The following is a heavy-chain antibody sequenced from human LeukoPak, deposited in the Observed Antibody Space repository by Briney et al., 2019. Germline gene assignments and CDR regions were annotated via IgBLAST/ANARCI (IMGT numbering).Heavy chain of an antibody. V-gene: IGHV4-59*01. D-gene: IGHD1-26*01. J-gene: IGHJ4*02. CDR3: ARVGRSRVYFDY. CDR1: GGSISSYY. CDR2: IYYSGST. Sequence: PSETLSLTCTVSGGSISSYYWSWIRQPPGKGLEWIGYIYYSGSTNYNPSLKSRVTTSVVTSKNQFSLKLSSVTAADTAVYYCARVGRSRVYFDYWGQGTLVTVSS.